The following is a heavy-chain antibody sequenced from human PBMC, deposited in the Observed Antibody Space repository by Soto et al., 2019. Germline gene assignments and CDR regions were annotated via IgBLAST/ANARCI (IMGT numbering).Heavy chain of an antibody. Sequence: EVHRLESGGGLVQPGGSLRLSCADSGFTFSSSAMSWVRQAPGKGLEWVSAISGSSGGTYYADSLKGRFTISRDNSKNTLYMQMYSLRAADTAVFYCAKGSRLSGSYAWGRGTLVTVSS. V-gene: IGHV3-23*01. D-gene: IGHD6-19*01. J-gene: IGHJ5*02. CDR3: AKGSRLSGSYA. CDR1: GFTFSSSA. CDR2: ISGSSGGT.